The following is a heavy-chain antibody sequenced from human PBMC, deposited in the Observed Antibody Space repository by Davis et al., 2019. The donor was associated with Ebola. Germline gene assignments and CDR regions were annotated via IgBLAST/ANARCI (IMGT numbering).Heavy chain of an antibody. Sequence: GGSLRLSCEGSGFTFRSFGMQWVRQAPGRGLEWVSYISGSGSTLYYADSVKGRFTISRDNAKNSLYLQINSLRAEDTGVYYCARIIAASAPFDYRGQGTPVTVSS. CDR2: ISGSGSTL. CDR3: ARIIAASAPFDY. J-gene: IGHJ4*02. V-gene: IGHV3-48*01. CDR1: GFTFRSFG. D-gene: IGHD6-13*01.